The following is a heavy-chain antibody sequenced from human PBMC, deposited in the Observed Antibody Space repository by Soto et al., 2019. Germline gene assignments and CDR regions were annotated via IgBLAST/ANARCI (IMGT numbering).Heavy chain of an antibody. V-gene: IGHV4-59*08. CDR1: GGSISSYY. Sequence: SETLSLTCTVSGGSISSYYWSWIRQPPGKGLEWIGYIYYSGSTNYNPSLKSRVTISVDTSKNQFSLKLSSVTAADTAVYYCARTAYCGGDCYSLPYMDVWGKGTTVTVSS. CDR2: IYYSGST. J-gene: IGHJ6*03. D-gene: IGHD2-21*01. CDR3: ARTAYCGGDCYSLPYMDV.